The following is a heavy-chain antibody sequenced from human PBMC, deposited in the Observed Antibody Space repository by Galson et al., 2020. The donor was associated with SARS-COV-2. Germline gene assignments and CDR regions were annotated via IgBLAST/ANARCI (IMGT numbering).Heavy chain of an antibody. CDR2: ISYDGSNK. Sequence: GGSLRLSCAASGFPFSSYGMHWVRQAPGKGLEWVALISYDGSNKYYGDSVKGRITISRDNSKNSLYLQVNSLRAEDTAVYYCVKEGGSYAYYYYGMDVWGLGTTVTVSS. D-gene: IGHD3-16*01. CDR3: VKEGGSYAYYYYGMDV. V-gene: IGHV3-30*18. CDR1: GFPFSSYG. J-gene: IGHJ6*02.